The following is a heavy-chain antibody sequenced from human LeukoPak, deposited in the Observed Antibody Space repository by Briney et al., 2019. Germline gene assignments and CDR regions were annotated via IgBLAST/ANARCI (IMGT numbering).Heavy chain of an antibody. J-gene: IGHJ5*02. CDR2: IRSKTYGGTT. V-gene: IGHV3-49*03. CDR1: GVTFGDYA. CDR3: TRVVVVGGDWFDP. Sequence: GGSLRLSWTAAGVTFGDYAMSWFRQAPGKGLEGVGLIRSKTYGGTTEYAASVKGRFTISRDDSKSIAYLQMNSLKTEDTAVYYCTRVVVVGGDWFDPWGQGTLVTVSS. D-gene: IGHD2-15*01.